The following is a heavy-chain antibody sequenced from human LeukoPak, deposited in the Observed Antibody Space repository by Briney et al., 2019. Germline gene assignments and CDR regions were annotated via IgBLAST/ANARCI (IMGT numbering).Heavy chain of an antibody. J-gene: IGHJ4*02. CDR1: GGSITSYH. Sequence: PSETLSLTCTVSGGSITSYHWSWVRQPAGKGLEWIGRMQTSGRIDCNLSLKSRLTMSVDRSKNHLSLRLSSVVAADTAVYYCARGHGDSWSVFDYWGQGILVTISS. D-gene: IGHD6-13*01. CDR3: ARGHGDSWSVFDY. V-gene: IGHV4-4*07. CDR2: MQTSGRI.